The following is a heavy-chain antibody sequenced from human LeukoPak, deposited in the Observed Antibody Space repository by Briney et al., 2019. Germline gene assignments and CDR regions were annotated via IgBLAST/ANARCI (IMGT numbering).Heavy chain of an antibody. CDR3: ARDHHSGKSYGSGYGMDV. CDR2: IYYSGST. CDR1: GGSISSSSYY. V-gene: IGHV4-39*07. D-gene: IGHD3-10*01. J-gene: IGHJ6*02. Sequence: PSETLSLTCTVSGGSISSSSYYWGWIRQPPGKGLEWIGSIYYSGSTYYNPSLKSRVTISVDTSKNQFSLKLSSVTAADTAVYYCARDHHSGKSYGSGYGMDVWGQGTTVTVSS.